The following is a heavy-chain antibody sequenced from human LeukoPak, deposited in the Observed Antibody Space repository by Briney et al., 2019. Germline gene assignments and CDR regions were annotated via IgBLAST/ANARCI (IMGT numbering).Heavy chain of an antibody. D-gene: IGHD6-25*01. J-gene: IGHJ6*02. Sequence: PGGSLRLSCAASGFTFSSYAMHWVRQAPGKGLEWVAVISYDGSNKYYADSVKGRFTISRDNSKSTLYLQMNSLRAEDTAVYYCARDLGWSSSDYYYYYGMDVWGQGTTVTVSS. CDR1: GFTFSSYA. CDR3: ARDLGWSSSDYYYYYGMDV. V-gene: IGHV3-30-3*01. CDR2: ISYDGSNK.